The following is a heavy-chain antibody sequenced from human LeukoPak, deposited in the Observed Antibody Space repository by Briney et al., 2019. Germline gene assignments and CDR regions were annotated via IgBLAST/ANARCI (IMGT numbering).Heavy chain of an antibody. CDR2: IYPSGST. CDR3: ARSLSSGWFPFDY. J-gene: IGHJ4*02. CDR1: GGSIDTYY. Sequence: SETLSLTCTVSGGSIDTYYWSWIRQPAGKGLEWIGRIYPSGSTNYNPSLKSRVTMSLDTSKNQFSLKLSFVTAADTAVYYCARSLSSGWFPFDYWGQGTLVTVSS. V-gene: IGHV4-4*07. D-gene: IGHD6-19*01.